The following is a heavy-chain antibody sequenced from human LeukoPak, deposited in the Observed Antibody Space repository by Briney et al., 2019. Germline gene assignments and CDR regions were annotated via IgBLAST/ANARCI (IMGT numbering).Heavy chain of an antibody. Sequence: ASVKVSCKASGYTFTSYGISWVRQAPGQGLEWMGWISAYNGNTNYAQKLQGRVTMTTDTSTSTAYMELRSLRSDDTAVYYCARGRYYDSSGYRDAFDIWGQGTMVTVSS. D-gene: IGHD3-22*01. CDR3: ARGRYYDSSGYRDAFDI. CDR1: GYTFTSYG. CDR2: ISAYNGNT. V-gene: IGHV1-18*01. J-gene: IGHJ3*02.